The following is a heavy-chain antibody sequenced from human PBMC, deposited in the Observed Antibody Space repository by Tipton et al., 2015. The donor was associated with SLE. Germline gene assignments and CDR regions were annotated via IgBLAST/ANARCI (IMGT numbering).Heavy chain of an antibody. D-gene: IGHD2-21*01. V-gene: IGHV4-34*09. Sequence: TLSLTCAVFGGSFSGYSWSWIRQPPGKGLEWVGESNPSGNTNYNPSLKSRVTISVDTSKNQFALELNSVTAADTAVYYCARDRPAYCGADCYSAVDPWGQGTLVTVSS. CDR1: GGSFSGYS. J-gene: IGHJ5*02. CDR3: ARDRPAYCGADCYSAVDP. CDR2: SNPSGNT.